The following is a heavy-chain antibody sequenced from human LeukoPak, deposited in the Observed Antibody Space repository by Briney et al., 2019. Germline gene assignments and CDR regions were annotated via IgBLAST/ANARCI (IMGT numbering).Heavy chain of an antibody. Sequence: ASVNVSCKASGYTFSSYAMHWVRQAPGQRLEWMGWINAGNGNTKYSQKFQGRVTITRDTSASTAHMELSSLRAEDTAVYYCARVIGYYYDSSGYLDYWGQGTLVTVSS. CDR1: GYTFSSYA. CDR2: INAGNGNT. D-gene: IGHD3-22*01. J-gene: IGHJ4*02. CDR3: ARVIGYYYDSSGYLDY. V-gene: IGHV1-3*01.